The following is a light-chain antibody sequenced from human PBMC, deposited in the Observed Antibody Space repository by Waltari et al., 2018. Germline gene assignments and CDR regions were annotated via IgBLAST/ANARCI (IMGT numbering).Light chain of an antibody. V-gene: IGLV3-1*01. CDR3: QAWDSITVV. CDR2: QDN. J-gene: IGLJ2*01. Sequence: SYELTQPPSVSVSPGQTASITCSGDKLGDKHACWYQQKPGQSPVLVIYQDNNRPSGIPERFAGSNPGNTATLTISGTQAMDEADYYCQAWDSITVVFGGGTKLTVL. CDR1: KLGDKH.